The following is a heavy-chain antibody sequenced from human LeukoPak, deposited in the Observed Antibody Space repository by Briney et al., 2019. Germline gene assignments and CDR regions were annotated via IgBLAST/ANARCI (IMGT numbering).Heavy chain of an antibody. V-gene: IGHV3-11*06. D-gene: IGHD6-19*01. CDR2: INSYGNYT. CDR1: GFSFTDYY. Sequence: GGSLRLSCAASGFSFTDYYMSWIRQAPGKGLEWVSFINSYGNYTNYADSVKGRFTISRDNAKNSLDLQMNSLRAEDTDVYYCARWEYSGGCYYFDYWGQGTLVTVSS. J-gene: IGHJ4*02. CDR3: ARWEYSGGCYYFDY.